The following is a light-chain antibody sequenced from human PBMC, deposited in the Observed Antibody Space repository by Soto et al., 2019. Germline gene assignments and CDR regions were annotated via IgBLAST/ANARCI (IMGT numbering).Light chain of an antibody. V-gene: IGKV3-15*01. CDR1: QSVSSN. J-gene: IGKJ3*01. Sequence: EIVMTQSPATLSVSPGERATLSCRASQSVSSNLAWYQQKPGQAPRLLIYGASTRATGIPARFSGSGSGTELTLTISSLQSEDFAVYYCQQYNNWPLTFGPGTKGDIK. CDR2: GAS. CDR3: QQYNNWPLT.